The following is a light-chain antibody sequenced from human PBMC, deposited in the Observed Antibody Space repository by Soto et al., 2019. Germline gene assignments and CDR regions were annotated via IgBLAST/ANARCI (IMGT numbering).Light chain of an antibody. CDR2: DAS. V-gene: IGKV3D-20*02. CDR3: QQRNNWPIT. J-gene: IGKJ5*01. Sequence: EIVLTQFPDTLSLSPGERATLSCRASQSVSSSYLAWYQQKPGQAPRLLIYDASNRATGIPVRFSGSGSGTDFTLTISSLEPEDFALYYCQQRNNWPITFGQGTRLEIK. CDR1: QSVSSSY.